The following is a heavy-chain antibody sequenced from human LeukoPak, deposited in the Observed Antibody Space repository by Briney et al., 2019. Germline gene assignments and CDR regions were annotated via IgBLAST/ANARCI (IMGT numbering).Heavy chain of an antibody. D-gene: IGHD3-10*01. CDR3: ARARSEVWFGEFLYYFDY. Sequence: PGGPLRLSCAASGFTFSSYEMNWVRQAPGKGLEWVSYISSSGSTIYYADSVKGRFTISRDNAKNSLYLQMNSLRAEDTAVYYCARARSEVWFGEFLYYFDYWGQGTLVTVSS. V-gene: IGHV3-48*03. CDR1: GFTFSSYE. J-gene: IGHJ4*02. CDR2: ISSSGSTI.